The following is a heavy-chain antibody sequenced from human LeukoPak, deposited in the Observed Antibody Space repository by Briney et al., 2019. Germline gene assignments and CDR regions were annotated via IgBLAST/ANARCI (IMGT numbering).Heavy chain of an antibody. D-gene: IGHD3-16*01. CDR3: ARVRGNRGKYFDY. CDR1: GGSFSGYY. CDR2: INHSGST. V-gene: IGHV4-34*01. J-gene: IGHJ4*02. Sequence: SETLSLTCAVYGGSFSGYYWSWIRQPPGKGLEWIGEINHSGSTNYNPSLKSRVTISVDTSKNQFSRKLSSVTAADTAVYYCARVRGNRGKYFDYWGQGTLVTVSS.